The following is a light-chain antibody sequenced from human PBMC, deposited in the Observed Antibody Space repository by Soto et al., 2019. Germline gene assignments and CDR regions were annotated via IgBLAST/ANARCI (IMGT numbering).Light chain of an antibody. CDR2: GAS. CDR3: QQRSDSIN. J-gene: IGKJ5*01. V-gene: IGKV3D-20*02. CDR1: QSLSSSY. Sequence: EIVLTPFPGTLSLSPVEISILSYMASQSLSSSYLAWYQQKPGQAPRLLIYGASTRAPGIPARFSGRGSGADFTLTISSLEPEDFAVYYCQQRSDSINCGQGKRREI.